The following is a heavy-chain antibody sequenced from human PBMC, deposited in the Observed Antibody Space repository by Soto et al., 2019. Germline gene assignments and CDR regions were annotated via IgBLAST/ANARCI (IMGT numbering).Heavy chain of an antibody. CDR1: GGSISSYY. J-gene: IGHJ4*02. CDR3: ARRYGGSIDY. D-gene: IGHD2-15*01. CDR2: IYYSGCT. Sequence: QVQLQESGPGLVKPSETLSLTCTVSGGSISSYYWSWIRQPPGKGLEWIGDIYYSGCTNYNPSLKSRVTISVDTSKNQFSLKLSSVTAADTAVYYCARRYGGSIDYWGQGTLVTVSS. V-gene: IGHV4-59*08.